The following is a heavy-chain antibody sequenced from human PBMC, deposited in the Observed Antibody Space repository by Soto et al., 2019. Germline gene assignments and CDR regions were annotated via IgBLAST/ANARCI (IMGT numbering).Heavy chain of an antibody. V-gene: IGHV3-74*01. CDR1: GFTFSSNW. CDR3: ARGRIAVAGTGYYFDY. J-gene: IGHJ4*02. CDR2: INTVGSDT. D-gene: IGHD6-19*01. Sequence: EVQLVESGGGLVQPGGSLRLSCAASGFTFSSNWMHWVRQAPGKGLVWVSRINTVGSDTTYADSVKGRFTISRDNAKNXLYLQMNSLRAEDTAVYYCARGRIAVAGTGYYFDYWGQGTLVTVSS.